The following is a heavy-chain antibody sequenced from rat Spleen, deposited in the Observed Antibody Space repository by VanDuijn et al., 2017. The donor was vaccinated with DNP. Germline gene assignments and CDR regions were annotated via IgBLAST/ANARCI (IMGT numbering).Heavy chain of an antibody. J-gene: IGHJ3*01. V-gene: IGHV5-29*01. D-gene: IGHD5-1*01. Sequence: EVQLVESGGGLVQPGRSLKLSCAASGFTFSNYGMAWVRQAPTKGLEWVATISYDGSSTYYRDSVKGRFTISRDNAKSTLYLQMDSLRSEDTATYYCASLTGSPFAYWGQGTLVTVSS. CDR1: GFTFSNYG. CDR2: ISYDGSST. CDR3: ASLTGSPFAY.